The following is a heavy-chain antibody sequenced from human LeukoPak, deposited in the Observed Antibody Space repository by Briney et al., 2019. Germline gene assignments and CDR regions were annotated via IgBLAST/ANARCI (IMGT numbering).Heavy chain of an antibody. J-gene: IGHJ4*02. Sequence: GGSLRLSCAASGFTFSSYEMNWVRQAPGKGLECVSVIYSGGSTYSADSVKGRLTISRDNSRNMVYLQMSSLRAEDTAVYYCARTQGSHPSPFDSWGQGTLVTVSS. CDR2: IYSGGST. CDR3: ARTQGSHPSPFDS. V-gene: IGHV3-53*01. CDR1: GFTFSSYE.